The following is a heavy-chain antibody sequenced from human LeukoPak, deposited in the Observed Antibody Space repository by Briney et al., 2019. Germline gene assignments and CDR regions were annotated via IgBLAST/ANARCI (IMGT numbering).Heavy chain of an antibody. Sequence: GGSLRLSCAASGFTFSSYAMSWVRQAPGKGLEWVSAISGSGGNTYYADSVKGRFTISRDNSKNTLYLQMNSLRAEDTAVYYCAKAPLYDSSGYKLGIFDYWGQGTLVTVSS. V-gene: IGHV3-23*01. CDR3: AKAPLYDSSGYKLGIFDY. D-gene: IGHD3-22*01. CDR1: GFTFSSYA. J-gene: IGHJ4*02. CDR2: ISGSGGNT.